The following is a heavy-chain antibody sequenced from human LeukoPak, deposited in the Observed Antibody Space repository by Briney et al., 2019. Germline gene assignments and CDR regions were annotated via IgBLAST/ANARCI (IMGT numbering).Heavy chain of an antibody. CDR3: ARESIVTTIVFDY. Sequence: GASVKVSCKASGYTFTTYVMHWVRQAPGQGLEWMGWINAGNGNTKYSQKYQDRLTITRDTSARTAYMELSSLRSEDTAVYYCARESIVTTIVFDYWGQGSLVTVSS. D-gene: IGHD5-12*01. J-gene: IGHJ4*02. V-gene: IGHV1-3*01. CDR1: GYTFTTYV. CDR2: INAGNGNT.